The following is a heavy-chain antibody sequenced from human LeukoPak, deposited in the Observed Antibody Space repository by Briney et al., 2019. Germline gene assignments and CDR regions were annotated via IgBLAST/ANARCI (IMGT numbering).Heavy chain of an antibody. J-gene: IGHJ4*02. CDR1: GFTFSRYA. V-gene: IGHV3-30*04. Sequence: GRSLRLSCAASGFTFSRYAMQWVRQAPGKGLEWVALISGDGKTQSYADLVKGRFTISRDNSKNTLYLQMNSLRTEDTALYHCTKGSVGTPPPFDFWGQGTLVTVSS. CDR3: TKGSVGTPPPFDF. CDR2: ISGDGKTQ. D-gene: IGHD2-15*01.